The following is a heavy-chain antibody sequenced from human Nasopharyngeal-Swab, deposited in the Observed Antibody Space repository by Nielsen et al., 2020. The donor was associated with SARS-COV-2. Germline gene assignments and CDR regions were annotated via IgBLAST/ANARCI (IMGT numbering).Heavy chain of an antibody. J-gene: IGHJ5*02. V-gene: IGHV1-2*06. CDR1: GYTFTGYY. CDR2: INPNSGGT. Sequence: ASVKVSCKASGYTFTGYYMHWVRQAPGQGLEWMGRINPNSGGTNYAQKFQGRVTMTRDTSISTAYMELSRLRSDDTAVYYCARGGIVLMVYAMSAQNWFDPWGQGTLVTVSS. D-gene: IGHD2-8*01. CDR3: ARGGIVLMVYAMSAQNWFDP.